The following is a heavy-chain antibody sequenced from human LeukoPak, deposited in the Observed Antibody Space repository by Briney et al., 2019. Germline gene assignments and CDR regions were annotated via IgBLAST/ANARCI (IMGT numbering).Heavy chain of an antibody. J-gene: IGHJ4*02. CDR1: GFTFSSYA. D-gene: IGHD2-15*01. CDR2: ISGSGGST. CDR3: AKDSRKAVRLLPVAGGYYFDY. Sequence: GGSLRLSCAASGFTFSSYAMSWVRQAPGKGLEWVSAISGSGGSTYYADSVKGRFTISIDNSKNTLYLQMNSLRAEDTAVYYCAKDSRKAVRLLPVAGGYYFDYWGQGTLVTVSS. V-gene: IGHV3-23*01.